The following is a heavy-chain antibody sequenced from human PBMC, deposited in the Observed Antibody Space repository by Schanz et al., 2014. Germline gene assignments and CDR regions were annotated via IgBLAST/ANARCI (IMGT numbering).Heavy chain of an antibody. CDR1: GFTFSSYG. J-gene: IGHJ4*02. CDR2: LSGSGGST. CDR3: AKDPSHGDYDYYFDY. V-gene: IGHV3-23*04. Sequence: EVQLVESGGGVVQFGRSLRLSCVASGFTFSSYGMHWVRQAPGKGLEWVSALSGSGGSTYYADSVKGRFTVFRDNSKRTLYLEINDPRAEDTAVYYCAKDPSHGDYDYYFDYWGQGTLVTVSS. D-gene: IGHD3-22*01.